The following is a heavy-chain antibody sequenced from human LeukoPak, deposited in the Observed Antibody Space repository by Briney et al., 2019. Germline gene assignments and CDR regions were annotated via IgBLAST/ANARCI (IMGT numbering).Heavy chain of an antibody. CDR3: ARVGIMIAIYYFDY. J-gene: IGHJ4*02. D-gene: IGHD3-16*01. Sequence: SETLSLTCAVYGGSFSGCYWSWIRQPPGKGLEWIGEINHSGSTNYNPSLKSRVTISVDTSKNQFSLKLSSVTAADTAVYYCARVGIMIAIYYFDYWGQGTLVTVSS. CDR1: GGSFSGCY. CDR2: INHSGST. V-gene: IGHV4-34*01.